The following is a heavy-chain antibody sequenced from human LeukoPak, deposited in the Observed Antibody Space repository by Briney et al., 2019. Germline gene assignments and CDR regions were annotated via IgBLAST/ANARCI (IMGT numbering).Heavy chain of an antibody. CDR3: ARVPINGAYAFDI. CDR1: GGSISSGSYY. Sequence: NTSETLSLTCTVSGGSISSGSYYWSWIRQPAGKGLEWIGRIYTSGSTNYNPSLKSRVTISVDTSKNQFSLKLSSVTAADTAVYYCARVPINGAYAFDIWGQGTMVTVSS. J-gene: IGHJ3*02. V-gene: IGHV4-61*02. D-gene: IGHD2-8*01. CDR2: IYTSGST.